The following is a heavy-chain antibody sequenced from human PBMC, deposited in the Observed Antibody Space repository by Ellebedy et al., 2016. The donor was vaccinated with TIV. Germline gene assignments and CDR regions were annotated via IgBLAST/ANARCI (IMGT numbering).Heavy chain of an antibody. D-gene: IGHD3-22*01. CDR1: GFTFSSYA. CDR2: ISHTGGRT. J-gene: IGHJ4*02. V-gene: IGHV3-23*01. CDR3: AKGRGGGRESSAPRYYFDY. Sequence: PGGSLRLSCAASGFTFSSYAMSWVRQAPGKGLEWVSTISHTGGRTYYADSVGGRFTISRDNSKKTLYLQMNSLSAEDTAVYYCAKGRGGGRESSAPRYYFDYWGMGTLVTVSS.